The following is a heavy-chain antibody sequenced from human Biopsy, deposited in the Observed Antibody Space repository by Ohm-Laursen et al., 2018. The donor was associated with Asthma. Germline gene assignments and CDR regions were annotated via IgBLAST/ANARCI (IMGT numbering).Heavy chain of an antibody. CDR1: RFTYA. Sequence: SLRLSCAASRFTYAMHWVRQAPGKGLEWVAVTSYDGSSIYYADSVKGRFTISRDNSKNTLSLQMNSLTAEDTAVYYCAREGVAGTHIEDWGQGTLVTVSS. CDR2: TSYDGSSI. CDR3: AREGVAGTHIED. J-gene: IGHJ4*02. D-gene: IGHD6-19*01. V-gene: IGHV3-30-3*01.